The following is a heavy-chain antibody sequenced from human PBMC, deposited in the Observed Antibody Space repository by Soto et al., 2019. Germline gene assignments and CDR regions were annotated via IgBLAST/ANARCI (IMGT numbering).Heavy chain of an antibody. CDR1: GGSISSYY. CDR3: ARRTVTTIYYYRMDV. CDR2: IYYSGST. V-gene: IGHV4-59*01. Sequence: PSETLSLTCTVSGGSISSYYWTWIRQPSGKGVEWIGYIYYSGSTYYNPSLKSRVTISVDTSKNQFSLRLNSVTAADTAVYYCARRTVTTIYYYRMDVWGQGTTVTVSS. J-gene: IGHJ6*02. D-gene: IGHD4-17*01.